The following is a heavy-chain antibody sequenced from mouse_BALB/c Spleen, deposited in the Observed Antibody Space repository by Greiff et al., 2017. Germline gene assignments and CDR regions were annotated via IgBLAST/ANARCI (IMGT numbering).Heavy chain of an antibody. J-gene: IGHJ2*01. CDR1: GFAFSSYD. Sequence: EVKLMESGGGLVKPGGSLKLSCAASGFAFSSYDMSWVRQTPEKRLEWVAYISSGGGSTYYPDTVKGRFTISRDNAKNTLYLQMSSLKSEDTAMYYCTSQTYYFDYWGQGTTLTVSS. CDR3: TSQTYYFDY. CDR2: ISSGGGST. V-gene: IGHV5-12-1*01.